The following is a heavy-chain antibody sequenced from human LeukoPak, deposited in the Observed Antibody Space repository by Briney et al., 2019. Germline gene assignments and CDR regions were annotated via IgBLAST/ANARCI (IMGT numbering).Heavy chain of an antibody. CDR1: GFTFSDYE. J-gene: IGHJ4*02. D-gene: IGHD5-24*01. CDR2: ITDSGSTI. CDR3: ARGDGYNSFYY. Sequence: LPGGSLRLSCAASGFTFSDYEMNWVRQAPGKGLEWVSYITDSGSTIYYADSVKGRFTISRDNAKNSLYLQMNSLRAEDTAIYYCARGDGYNSFYYWGQGALVTVSS. V-gene: IGHV3-48*03.